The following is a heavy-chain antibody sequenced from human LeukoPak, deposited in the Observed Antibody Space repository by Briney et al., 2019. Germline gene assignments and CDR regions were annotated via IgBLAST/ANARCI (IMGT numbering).Heavy chain of an antibody. J-gene: IGHJ4*02. V-gene: IGHV3-11*01. D-gene: IGHD5-24*01. CDR1: GFTFSDYY. Sequence: PGGSLRLSCAASGFTFSDYYMSWIRQAPGKGLEWVSYISSSGSTIYYADSVRGRFIISRDNSKNTLYLQMSSLRAEDTAAYYCAKMQGYFDYWGQGTLVTVSS. CDR3: AKMQGYFDY. CDR2: ISSSGSTI.